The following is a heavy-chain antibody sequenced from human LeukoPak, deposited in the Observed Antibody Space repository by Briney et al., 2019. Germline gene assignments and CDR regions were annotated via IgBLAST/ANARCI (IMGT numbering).Heavy chain of an antibody. Sequence: KPSETLSLTCSVSGFSISSYCWGWLRQPPGKGVEGVGYIYYSGSTNYNPSLKSRVTISVDTSKNQFSLKLSSVTAADTAVYYCARDAGGRYNPKDAYDIWGQGTRVTVSS. CDR3: ARDAGGRYNPKDAYDI. CDR2: IYYSGST. CDR1: GFSISSYC. V-gene: IGHV4-59*01. D-gene: IGHD1-14*01. J-gene: IGHJ3*02.